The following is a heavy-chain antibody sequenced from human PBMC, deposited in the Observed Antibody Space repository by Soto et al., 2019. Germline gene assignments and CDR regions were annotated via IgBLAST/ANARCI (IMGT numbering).Heavy chain of an antibody. CDR2: INPIVSMS. J-gene: IGHJ4*02. D-gene: IGHD3-10*01. CDR3: AASYGSGYRAFDY. V-gene: IGHV1-69*02. CDR1: GDTFSFYT. Sequence: QVQLVQSGTEVKKPGSSVKVSCKASGDTFSFYTINWVRQAPGLGLEWVGRINPIVSMSNYAQKFQGRVSXTXDXXTSTAYMELRSLRSDDTGMYFCAASYGSGYRAFDYWGQGALVIVSS.